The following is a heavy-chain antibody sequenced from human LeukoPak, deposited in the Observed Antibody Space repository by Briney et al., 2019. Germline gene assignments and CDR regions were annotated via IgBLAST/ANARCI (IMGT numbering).Heavy chain of an antibody. Sequence: SETLSLTCTVSGGSISTSNYYWGWIRQPPGKGLEWIGNIFYSGSTYYSPSLKSRVTISLDTSRNQFSLKLSSVTAADTAVYYCARDRYSYGPEEYYFDYWGQGTLVTVSS. CDR1: GGSISTSNYY. V-gene: IGHV4-39*07. CDR3: ARDRYSYGPEEYYFDY. D-gene: IGHD5-18*01. J-gene: IGHJ4*02. CDR2: IFYSGST.